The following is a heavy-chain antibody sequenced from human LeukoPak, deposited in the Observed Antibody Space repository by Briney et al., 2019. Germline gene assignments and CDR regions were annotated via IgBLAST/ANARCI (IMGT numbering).Heavy chain of an antibody. J-gene: IGHJ5*02. V-gene: IGHV2-5*02. CDR3: AQGGYCSGGSCYLWFDP. CDR1: GFSLSTSGVG. D-gene: IGHD2-15*01. Sequence: SGPTLVNPTQTLTLTCTFSGFSLSTSGVGVGWIRQPPGKALEWLALIYWDDDKRYSPSLKSRLTITKDTSKNQVVLTMTNMDPVDIATYYCAQGGYCSGGSCYLWFDPWGQGTLVTVSS. CDR2: IYWDDDK.